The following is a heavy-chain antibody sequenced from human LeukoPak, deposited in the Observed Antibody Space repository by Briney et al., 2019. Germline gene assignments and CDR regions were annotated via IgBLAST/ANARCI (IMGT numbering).Heavy chain of an antibody. V-gene: IGHV3-48*03. CDR2: IHSGGNTI. J-gene: IGHJ4*02. CDR1: GFTFSRYD. Sequence: PGGSLRLSCVASGFTFSRYDMNWVRLAPGKGLEWVSYIHSGGNTIYYVDSVKGRFTISRDYAKNSLYLQMNNLRAEDTAVYYCVRKLTGTTYFDYWGQGTLVTVSS. D-gene: IGHD1-1*01. CDR3: VRKLTGTTYFDY.